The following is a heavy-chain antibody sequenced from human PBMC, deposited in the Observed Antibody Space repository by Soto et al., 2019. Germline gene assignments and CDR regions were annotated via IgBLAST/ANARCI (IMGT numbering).Heavy chain of an antibody. CDR2: IDPSDSYT. CDR3: ARLGYYDSSGYSGPLYYFDY. Sequence: PGESLKISCKGSGYSFTSYWICWVRQMPGKGLEWMGRIDPSDSYTNYSPSFQGHVTISADKSISTAYLQWSSLKASDTAMYYCARLGYYDSSGYSGPLYYFDYWGQGTLVTVSS. D-gene: IGHD3-22*01. CDR1: GYSFTSYW. J-gene: IGHJ4*02. V-gene: IGHV5-10-1*01.